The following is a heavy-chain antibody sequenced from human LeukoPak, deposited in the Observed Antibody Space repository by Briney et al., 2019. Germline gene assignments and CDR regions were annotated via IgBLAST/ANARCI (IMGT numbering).Heavy chain of an antibody. CDR2: MSHSGST. V-gene: IGHV4-38-2*01. Sequence: SETLSPTCGVSGYSISSGYHWGWIRQPTGKGLEWIGSMSHSGSTYYNPSLKSRVTISVDTSKNQFSVKLSSVTAADTAVYYCARHHLYDSSGDGRYYFDYWGQGTLVTVSS. D-gene: IGHD3-22*01. CDR3: ARHHLYDSSGDGRYYFDY. CDR1: GYSISSGYH. J-gene: IGHJ4*02.